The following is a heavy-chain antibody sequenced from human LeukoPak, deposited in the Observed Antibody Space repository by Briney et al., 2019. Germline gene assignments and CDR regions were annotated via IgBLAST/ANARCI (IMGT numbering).Heavy chain of an antibody. CDR1: GDSISSYY. D-gene: IGHD5-18*01. CDR3: ARENDRYGRIDY. Sequence: PSETLSLTCTVSGDSISSYYWSWIRQPPGKGLEWIGYVSYSGSTDYNPSLKSRVIISIDTSKNQFSLRLSSVTAADTAVYYCARENDRYGRIDYWGQGTQVTVSS. J-gene: IGHJ4*02. V-gene: IGHV4-59*01. CDR2: VSYSGST.